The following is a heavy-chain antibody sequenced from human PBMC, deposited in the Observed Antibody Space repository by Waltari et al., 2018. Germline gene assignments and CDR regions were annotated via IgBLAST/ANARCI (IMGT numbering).Heavy chain of an antibody. D-gene: IGHD3-9*01. CDR3: ARGPLRYFDWSNDY. CDR1: GGSISSGSYS. Sequence: QVQLQESGPGLVKPSQTLSLTCTVSGGSISSGSYSWSWIRRPAGKGLEWIGYIYTSGSTNYNPSLKSRVTISVDTSKNQFSLKLSSVTAADTAVYYCARGPLRYFDWSNDYWGQGTLVTVSS. V-gene: IGHV4-61*09. J-gene: IGHJ4*02. CDR2: IYTSGST.